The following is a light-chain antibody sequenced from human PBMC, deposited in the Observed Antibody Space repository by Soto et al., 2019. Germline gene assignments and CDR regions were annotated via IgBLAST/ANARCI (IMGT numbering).Light chain of an antibody. CDR3: QQRSNWPSIT. CDR2: DAS. V-gene: IGKV1-5*01. Sequence: DIQMTQTPSTLSASLGDRVTITCRASQSISSWLAWYRQKPGKAPKLLIYDASSLESGVPSRFSGSGSGTDFTLTINSLEPEDFAVYDRQQRSNWPSITFGEGTLLENK. CDR1: QSISSW. J-gene: IGKJ5*01.